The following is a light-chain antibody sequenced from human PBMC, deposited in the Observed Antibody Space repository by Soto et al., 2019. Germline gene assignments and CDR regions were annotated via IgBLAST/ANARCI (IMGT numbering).Light chain of an antibody. CDR1: QSISSW. J-gene: IGKJ4*01. CDR2: KAP. Sequence: DIQMTQSPSTLSASVGDRVTITSRASQSISSWLAWYQQKPGKAPKSLIQKAPSLDSGVPSRLSGSGSGTEFTLTISSLQLDDFATYFCQQYDSYPLTFGGGTKVEIK. V-gene: IGKV1-5*03. CDR3: QQYDSYPLT.